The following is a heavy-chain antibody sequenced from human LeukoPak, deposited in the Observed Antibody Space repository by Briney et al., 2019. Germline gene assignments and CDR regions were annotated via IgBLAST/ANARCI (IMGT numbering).Heavy chain of an antibody. Sequence: SETLSLTCTVSGGSISSYYWSWIRQPPGKGLEYIGYIHYSGNTNYNPSLKSRVTISIDTSKNQFSLKLSSVTAADTAVYYCARDSSSSDASDIWGQGTMVTVSS. D-gene: IGHD6-6*01. J-gene: IGHJ3*02. V-gene: IGHV4-59*01. CDR1: GGSISSYY. CDR2: IHYSGNT. CDR3: ARDSSSSDASDI.